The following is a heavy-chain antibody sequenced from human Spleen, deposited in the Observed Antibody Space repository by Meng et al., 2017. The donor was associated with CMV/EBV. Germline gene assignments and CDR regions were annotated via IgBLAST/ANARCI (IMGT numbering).Heavy chain of an antibody. CDR2: ISSSSSYI. CDR3: AKDLEIVVVPAAMDFDY. CDR1: GFTFSSYS. Sequence: GESLKISCAASGFTFSSYSMNWVRQAPGKGLEWVSSISSSSSYIYYADSLKGRFTISRDNAKNSLYLQMNSLRAEDTAVYYCAKDLEIVVVPAAMDFDYWGQGTLVTV. V-gene: IGHV3-21*01. D-gene: IGHD2-2*03. J-gene: IGHJ4*02.